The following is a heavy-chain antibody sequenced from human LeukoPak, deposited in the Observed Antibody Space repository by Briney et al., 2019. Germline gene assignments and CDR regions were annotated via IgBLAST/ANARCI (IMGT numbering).Heavy chain of an antibody. Sequence: ASVKVSCKASGYTFTSYGISWVRQAPGQGLEWMGWISAYNGNTNYAQKLQGRVTMTTDTSTSTAYMGLRSLRSDDTAVYYCARTPSYYYDSSGYYIDYWGQGTLVTVSS. CDR2: ISAYNGNT. CDR3: ARTPSYYYDSSGYYIDY. D-gene: IGHD3-22*01. CDR1: GYTFTSYG. V-gene: IGHV1-18*01. J-gene: IGHJ4*02.